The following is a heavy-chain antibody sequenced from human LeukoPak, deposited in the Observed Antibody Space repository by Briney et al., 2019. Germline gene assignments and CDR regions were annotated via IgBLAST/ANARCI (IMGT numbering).Heavy chain of an antibody. V-gene: IGHV4-59*11. CDR3: ARLTARRGYFYYGMDV. Sequence: SETLSLTCTLSGGSTRSHYWSWIRQPPGKELEWSGYIYSTESTNYNPSPKSRVTISVDTAKNQFSLNLNSVTAADTAVYYCARLTARRGYFYYGMDVWGQGTTVTVSS. CDR1: GGSTRSHY. D-gene: IGHD1-14*01. J-gene: IGHJ6*02. CDR2: IYSTEST.